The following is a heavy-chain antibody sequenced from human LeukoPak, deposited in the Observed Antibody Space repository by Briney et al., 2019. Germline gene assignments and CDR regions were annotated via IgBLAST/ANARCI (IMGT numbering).Heavy chain of an antibody. CDR1: TSR. V-gene: IGHV1-18*01. Sequence: ASVKVSCKATSRISWVRQAPGQGLEWMGWIGTYGGDTYYAQRFQGRITVTTDTSTSTVYMELRNLRSDDTAVYYCARDLWNFYDDSGYNRDFDSWGQGTLVTVSS. CDR2: IGTYGGDT. J-gene: IGHJ5*01. CDR3: ARDLWNFYDDSGYNRDFDS. D-gene: IGHD3-22*01.